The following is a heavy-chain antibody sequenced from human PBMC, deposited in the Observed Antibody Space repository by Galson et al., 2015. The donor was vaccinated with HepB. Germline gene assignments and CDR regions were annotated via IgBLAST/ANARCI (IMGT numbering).Heavy chain of an antibody. V-gene: IGHV5-51*01. D-gene: IGHD5-12*01. Sequence: QSGAEVKKPGESLGISCEASGYSFTSYWLAWGRQVPGKGLEWMGIIHPRDSKTTYSPAFEGQVTISLDEAATTAYLHWSSLKSSDTAIYFCVRQLVADGYDLTGWFDPWGQGTLVIVSS. J-gene: IGHJ5*02. CDR1: GYSFTSYW. CDR2: IHPRDSKT. CDR3: VRQLVADGYDLTGWFDP.